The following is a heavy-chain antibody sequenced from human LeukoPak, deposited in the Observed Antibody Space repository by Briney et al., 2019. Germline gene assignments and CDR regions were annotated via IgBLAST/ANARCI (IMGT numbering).Heavy chain of an antibody. CDR2: INHSGST. CDR1: GGSFSGYY. V-gene: IGHV4-34*01. J-gene: IGHJ4*02. Sequence: SETLSLTCAVSGGSFSGYYWCWIRQPPGKGLEWIGEINHSGSTKYTPSLKSRVTLSVVTSKTQFSLKLSSVTAADTAVYYCARGGLSGYSYGYYFVYWGQRTRVTVSS. D-gene: IGHD5-18*01. CDR3: ARGGLSGYSYGYYFVY.